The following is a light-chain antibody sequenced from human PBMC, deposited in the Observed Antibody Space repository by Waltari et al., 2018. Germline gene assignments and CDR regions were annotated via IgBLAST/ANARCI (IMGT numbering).Light chain of an antibody. V-gene: IGKV1-9*01. CDR1: QGISSY. CDR2: AAS. J-gene: IGKJ4*01. CDR3: QQLNSYPLT. Sequence: DIQLTQSPSFLSASVGDRVTITCRPRQGISSYLAWSQQKPGNAPKLLIYAASTLQSGVTSRFSGSGSGTEFTLTISSLQPEDFATYYCQQLNSYPLTFGGGTKVEIK.